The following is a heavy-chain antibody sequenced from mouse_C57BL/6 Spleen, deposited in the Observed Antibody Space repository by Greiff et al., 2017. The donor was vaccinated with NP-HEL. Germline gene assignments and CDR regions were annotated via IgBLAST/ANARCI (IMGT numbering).Heavy chain of an antibody. CDR2: ISYDGSN. CDR1: GYSITSGYY. Sequence: EVQLQQSGPGLVKPSQSLSLTCSVTGYSITSGYYWNWIRQFPGNKLEWMGYISYDGSNNYNPSLKNRISITRDTSKNQFFLKLNSVTTEDTATYYCARDVSYFDYWGQGTTLTVSS. CDR3: ARDVSYFDY. J-gene: IGHJ2*01. V-gene: IGHV3-6*01.